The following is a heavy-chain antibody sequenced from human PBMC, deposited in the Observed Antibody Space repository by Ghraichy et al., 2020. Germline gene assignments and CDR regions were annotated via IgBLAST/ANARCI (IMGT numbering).Heavy chain of an antibody. V-gene: IGHV3-74*01. CDR3: VKDLVGGGFGAYGMDV. CDR1: GFTFSSYW. CDR2: INSDGGST. Sequence: LLLTCAASGFTFSSYWMHWVRQAPGKGLVWVSRINSDGGSTTYADSVKGRFTISKDNAKNTLYLQMNSLRAEDTAVYYCVKDLVGGGFGAYGMDVWGQGTTVTVSS. J-gene: IGHJ6*02. D-gene: IGHD2-21*01.